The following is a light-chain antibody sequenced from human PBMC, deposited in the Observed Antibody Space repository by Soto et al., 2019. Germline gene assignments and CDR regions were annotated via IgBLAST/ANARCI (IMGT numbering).Light chain of an antibody. CDR2: DAS. J-gene: IGKJ5*01. CDR1: QSVRSDY. V-gene: IGKV3-11*01. CDR3: QKRSNWPQIT. Sequence: ELVCPPSPDTTSFSPGQRSPLSVMARQSVRSDYFAWYQQKPGQAPRLLIYDASNRATGIPDRFSGSGSGTDFTLTISSLEPEDFAVYYCQKRSNWPQITGGQGTRREIK.